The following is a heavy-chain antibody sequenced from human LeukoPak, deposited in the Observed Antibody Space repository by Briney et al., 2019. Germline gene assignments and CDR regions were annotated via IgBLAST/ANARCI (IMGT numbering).Heavy chain of an antibody. CDR2: ISWNSGSI. D-gene: IGHD3-10*01. J-gene: IGHJ4*02. CDR3: AKDLFTMVRGVMSY. Sequence: PGGSLRLSCAASGFTFDDYAMHWVRQAPGKGLEWVSGISWNSGSIGYADSVKGRFTISRDNAKNSLYLQMNSLRAEDTALYYCAKDLFTMVRGVMSYWGQGTLVTVSS. CDR1: GFTFDDYA. V-gene: IGHV3-9*01.